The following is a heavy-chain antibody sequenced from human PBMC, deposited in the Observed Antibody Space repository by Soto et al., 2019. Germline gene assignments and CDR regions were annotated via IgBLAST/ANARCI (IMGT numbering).Heavy chain of an antibody. J-gene: IGHJ3*01. Sequence: ASVKVSCKASGYTFTSYGLSWVRQAPGQGLEWMGWVSPYNGNTEYAQKFQGRVTLTTDTSTSTAYMELRSLRSDDTAVYYCARPYGGKIGDALDLWGQGTTVTVSS. V-gene: IGHV1-18*01. CDR2: VSPYNGNT. CDR3: ARPYGGKIGDALDL. D-gene: IGHD2-15*01. CDR1: GYTFTSYG.